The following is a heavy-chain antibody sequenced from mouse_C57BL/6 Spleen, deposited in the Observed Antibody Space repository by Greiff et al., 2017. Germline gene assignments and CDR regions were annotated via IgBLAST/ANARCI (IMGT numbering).Heavy chain of an antibody. D-gene: IGHD2-5*01. V-gene: IGHV1-69*01. CDR3: ATYYSNTWFAY. J-gene: IGHJ3*01. CDR1: GYTFTSYW. CDR2: IDPSDSYT. Sequence: QVHVKQPGAELVMPGASVKLSCKASGYTFTSYWMHWVKQRPGQGLEWIGEIDPSDSYTNYNQKFKGKSTLTVDKSSSTAYMQLSSLTSEDSAVYYCATYYSNTWFAYWGQGTLVTVSA.